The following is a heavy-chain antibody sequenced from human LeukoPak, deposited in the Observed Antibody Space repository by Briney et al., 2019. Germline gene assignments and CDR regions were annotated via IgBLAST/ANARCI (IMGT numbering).Heavy chain of an antibody. V-gene: IGHV3-11*06. D-gene: IGHD3-22*01. CDR1: GFTFSDYY. Sequence: GGSLRLSCAASGFTFSDYYMNWIRQTPGKGLEWISYISSSSGHTNYADSVKGRFTISRDNAKNSLYLQMNSLRAEDTAVYYCAKSSTGYSFDYWGQGTLVTVSS. J-gene: IGHJ4*02. CDR3: AKSSTGYSFDY. CDR2: ISSSSGHT.